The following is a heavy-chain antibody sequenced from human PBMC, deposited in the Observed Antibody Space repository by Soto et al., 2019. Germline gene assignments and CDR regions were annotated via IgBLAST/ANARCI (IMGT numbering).Heavy chain of an antibody. Sequence: GGSLRLSCAASGFIFSTYSMNWVRQAPGKGLEWISFINSGSTSIYYADSVRGRFTISRDNAANSLFLQMNSLRDEDTAVYYCARLYSTSTVSRWFDPWGQGTLVTVSS. D-gene: IGHD6-13*01. CDR3: ARLYSTSTVSRWFDP. CDR2: INSGSTSI. J-gene: IGHJ5*02. CDR1: GFIFSTYS. V-gene: IGHV3-48*02.